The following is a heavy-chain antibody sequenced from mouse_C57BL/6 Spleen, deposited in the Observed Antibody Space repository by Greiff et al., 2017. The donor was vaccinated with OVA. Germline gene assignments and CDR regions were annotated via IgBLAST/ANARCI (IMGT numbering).Heavy chain of an antibody. D-gene: IGHD2-1*01. CDR3: ARHGNYYCDY. V-gene: IGHV1-82*01. CDR2: IYPGDGDT. J-gene: IGHJ2*01. CDR1: GYAFSSSW. Sequence: VQLQESGPELVKPGASVKISCKASGYAFSSSWMNWVKQRPGKGLEWIGRIYPGDGDTNYNGKFKGKATLTADKSSSTAYMQLSSLTSEDSAVYFCARHGNYYCDYWGQGTTLTVSS.